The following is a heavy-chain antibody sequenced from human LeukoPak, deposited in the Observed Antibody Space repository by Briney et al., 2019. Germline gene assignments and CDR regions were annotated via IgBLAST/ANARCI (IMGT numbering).Heavy chain of an antibody. Sequence: GGSLRLSCAASGFTFSSYSMNWVRQAPGKGLEWVAFIRYDGSNKYYADSVKGRFTISRDNSKNTLYLQMNSLRAEDTAVYYCARDKVVGATYLDYWGQGTLVTVSS. J-gene: IGHJ4*02. CDR2: IRYDGSNK. D-gene: IGHD1-26*01. CDR3: ARDKVVGATYLDY. CDR1: GFTFSSYS. V-gene: IGHV3-30*02.